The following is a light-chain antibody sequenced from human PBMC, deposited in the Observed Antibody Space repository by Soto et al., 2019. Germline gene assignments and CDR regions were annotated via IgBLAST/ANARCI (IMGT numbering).Light chain of an antibody. CDR1: QSVGTN. CDR2: DAS. Sequence: DIVMTQSPGTLSVSPGERATLSCRASQSVGTNLAWYQQRPGQAPRLLIYDASNRAAGIPARFSSSGSGTDFTLTISSLEPEDFAIYYCQQRQYWPPITFGQGTRLEIK. CDR3: QQRQYWPPIT. V-gene: IGKV3-11*01. J-gene: IGKJ5*01.